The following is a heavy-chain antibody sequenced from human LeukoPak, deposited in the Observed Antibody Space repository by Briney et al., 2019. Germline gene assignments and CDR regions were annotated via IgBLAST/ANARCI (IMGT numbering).Heavy chain of an antibody. CDR2: MNPNSGNT. J-gene: IGHJ4*02. D-gene: IGHD4-23*01. CDR1: GYTFTSYD. Sequence: GASVTVSCKASGYTFTSYDINWVRQATGQGLEWMGWMNPNSGNTGFAQKFQGRVTITRNTSISTAYMELSSLRSEDTAVHYCARVLYGGTSPLNYWGQGTLVTVSS. V-gene: IGHV1-8*03. CDR3: ARVLYGGTSPLNY.